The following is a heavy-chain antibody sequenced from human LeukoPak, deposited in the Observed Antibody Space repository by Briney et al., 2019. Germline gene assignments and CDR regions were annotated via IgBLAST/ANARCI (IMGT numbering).Heavy chain of an antibody. CDR3: AKDGDSSSWYNLYSSGWSYYFDY. Sequence: PGGSLRLSCGASGFTFSSDAMHWVRQAPGKGLEWVATISYDGSNKNYADSVKGRFTISRDNSKNTLYLQMNSLRVEDTAVYYCAKDGDSSSWYNLYSSGWSYYFDYWGQGTLVTVSS. D-gene: IGHD6-19*01. V-gene: IGHV3-30-3*01. J-gene: IGHJ4*02. CDR1: GFTFSSDA. CDR2: ISYDGSNK.